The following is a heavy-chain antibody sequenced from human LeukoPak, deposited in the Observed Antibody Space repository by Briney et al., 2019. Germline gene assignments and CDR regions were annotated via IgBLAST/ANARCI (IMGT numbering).Heavy chain of an antibody. J-gene: IGHJ4*02. Sequence: GGSLRLSCAASGFTFSSYAMSWVRQAPGKGLEWVSAISGSGGSTYYADSVKGRFTISRDNSKNTLYLQMNSLRAEDTAVYYCAKDPRWVAAAGYGVPLYYFDYWGQGTLVTVSS. D-gene: IGHD6-13*01. CDR1: GFTFSSYA. CDR3: AKDPRWVAAAGYGVPLYYFDY. V-gene: IGHV3-23*01. CDR2: ISGSGGST.